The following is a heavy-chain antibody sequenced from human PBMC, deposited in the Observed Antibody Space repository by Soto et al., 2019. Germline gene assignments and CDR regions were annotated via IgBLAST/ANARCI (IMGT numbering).Heavy chain of an antibody. V-gene: IGHV4-30-2*01. CDR1: GGSISSGGYS. Sequence: QLQLQESGSGLVKPSQTLSLTCAVSGGSISSGGYSWRWIRQPPGKGLEWIGYIYHSGSTYYNPSLMSRVTNVEDRSKNQFSLKLSSVTAADTAVYYCARGEVVALGYWGQGTLVTVSS. CDR3: ARGEVVALGY. D-gene: IGHD2-15*01. CDR2: IYHSGST. J-gene: IGHJ4*02.